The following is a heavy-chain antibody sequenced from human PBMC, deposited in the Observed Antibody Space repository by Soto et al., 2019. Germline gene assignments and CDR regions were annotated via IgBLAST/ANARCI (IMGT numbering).Heavy chain of an antibody. V-gene: IGHV1-8*01. CDR3: ARGDGYSFEY. D-gene: IGHD4-4*01. CDR1: GYTFIIYD. J-gene: IGHJ4*02. Sequence: QVQLVQSGAEVKKPGASVKVSCKASGYTFIIYDINWVRQATGQGLEWMGWMNPNTGDTGYAQKFQGRVTMSRNTSINTANLELSSLRSEATAVYFCARGDGYSFEYWGQGTLGTVS. CDR2: MNPNTGDT.